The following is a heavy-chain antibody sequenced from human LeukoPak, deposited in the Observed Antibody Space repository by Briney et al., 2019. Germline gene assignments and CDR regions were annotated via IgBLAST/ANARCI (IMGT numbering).Heavy chain of an antibody. D-gene: IGHD6-19*01. V-gene: IGHV4-59*08. Sequence: SETLSLTCTVSGGSMSSYYWSWIRQPPGKGLEWIGYIYYSGSTYYNPSLKNRVTMSADTSMNQFSLKLSSVTAADTAVYYCARHRTSGWGLDYWGQGTLVTVSS. CDR3: ARHRTSGWGLDY. J-gene: IGHJ4*02. CDR2: IYYSGST. CDR1: GGSMSSYY.